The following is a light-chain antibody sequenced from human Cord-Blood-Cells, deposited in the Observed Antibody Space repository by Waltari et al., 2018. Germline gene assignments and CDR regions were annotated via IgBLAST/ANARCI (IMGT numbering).Light chain of an antibody. CDR1: STDVGGYNY. J-gene: IGLJ2*01. Sequence: QSALTQPAYVSGSPGQSITISCTGTSTDVGGYNYVSWYQQHPGKAPKLMIYDVSNRRSGVSTRFSGSKSGNTASLTISGLQAEDEADYDCSSYTSSSTLVVLGGGTKLTVL. CDR3: SSYTSSSTLVV. V-gene: IGLV2-14*01. CDR2: DVS.